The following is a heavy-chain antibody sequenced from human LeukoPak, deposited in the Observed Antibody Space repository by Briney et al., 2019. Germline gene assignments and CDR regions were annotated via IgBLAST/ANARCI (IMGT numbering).Heavy chain of an antibody. Sequence: GGSLRLSCTASAFTFGDYYMTWVRQAPGKGLEWLSYIGGTGSTIYYADSLKGRFTISRDNAKKSLFLQMNSLRAEDTAIYYCARIGVTTGFDYWGPGTLVTVSS. D-gene: IGHD4-11*01. CDR1: AFTFGDYY. J-gene: IGHJ4*02. V-gene: IGHV3-11*04. CDR2: IGGTGSTI. CDR3: ARIGVTTGFDY.